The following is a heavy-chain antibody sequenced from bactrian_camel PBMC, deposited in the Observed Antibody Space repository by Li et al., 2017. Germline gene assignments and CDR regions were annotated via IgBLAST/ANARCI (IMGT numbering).Heavy chain of an antibody. J-gene: IGHJ4*01. V-gene: IGHV3S54*01. CDR2: IYTGRDST. CDR3: ATVSSVWKRCDGGVAFDQ. D-gene: IGHD3*01. Sequence: QVQLVESGGGSVQAGGSLELSCTASKLTYTSNCMGWFRQAPGKKREGVAVIYTGRDSTAYAGSVKGRFTISLGNAKNTMYLQMNNLKPEDTGTYYCATVSSVWKRCDGGVAFDQWGPGTQVTVS. CDR1: KLTYTSNC.